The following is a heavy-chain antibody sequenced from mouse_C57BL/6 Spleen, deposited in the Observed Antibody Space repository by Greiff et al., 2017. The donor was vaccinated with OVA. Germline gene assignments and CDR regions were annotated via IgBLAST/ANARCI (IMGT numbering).Heavy chain of an antibody. CDR1: GFTFSSYG. D-gene: IGHD1-1*01. J-gene: IGHJ3*01. CDR3: ARHKTDGSSSWFAY. Sequence: DVKLQESGGDLVKPGGSLKLSCAASGFTFSSYGMSWVRQTPDKRLEWVATISSGGSYTYYPDSVKGRFTISRDNAKNTLYLQMSSLKSEDTAMYYCARHKTDGSSSWFAYWGQGTLVTVSA. CDR2: ISSGGSYT. V-gene: IGHV5-6*02.